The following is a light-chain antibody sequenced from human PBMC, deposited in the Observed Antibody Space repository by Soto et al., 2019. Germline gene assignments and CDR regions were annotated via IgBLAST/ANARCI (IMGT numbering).Light chain of an antibody. J-gene: IGLJ3*02. Sequence: QSVLTQPPSVSGAPGQRVTISCTGSSSNIGAGYDVHWYQQLPGTAPKLLIYGNSNRPSGVPDRFSGSKSGTSASLAITGLLAEDEADYYCHSYDSSLSDWVFGGGAKLTVL. CDR2: GNS. CDR1: SSNIGAGYD. V-gene: IGLV1-40*01. CDR3: HSYDSSLSDWV.